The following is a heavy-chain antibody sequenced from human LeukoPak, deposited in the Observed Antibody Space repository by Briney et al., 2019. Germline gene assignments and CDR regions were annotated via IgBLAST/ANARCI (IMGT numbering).Heavy chain of an antibody. CDR1: GYTFTSYA. D-gene: IGHD3-22*01. CDR3: ARVTYYYDSGGYSPGFDP. V-gene: IGHV1-3*01. CDR2: INAGNGNT. J-gene: IGHJ5*02. Sequence: ASVKVSCKASGYTFTSYAMHWVRQAPGQRLEWMGWINAGNGNTKYSQKFQGRVTMTRNTSISTAYMELSSLRSEDTAVYYCARVTYYYDSGGYSPGFDPWGQGTLVTVSS.